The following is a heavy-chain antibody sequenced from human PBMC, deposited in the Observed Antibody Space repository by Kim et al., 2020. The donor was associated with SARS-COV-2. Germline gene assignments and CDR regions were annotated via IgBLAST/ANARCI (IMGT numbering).Heavy chain of an antibody. CDR1: GFTFSFYS. D-gene: IGHD3-22*01. V-gene: IGHV3-48*04. CDR3: ARAHPDSGYYYDY. Sequence: GGSLRLSCEASGFTFSFYSMNWVRQAPGKGLEWVSYIGSSSRTIYYADSVKGRFTISRDNGKSALYLQMNSLRAEDTAAYYCARAHPDSGYYYDYWGQGT. J-gene: IGHJ4*02. CDR2: IGSSSRTI.